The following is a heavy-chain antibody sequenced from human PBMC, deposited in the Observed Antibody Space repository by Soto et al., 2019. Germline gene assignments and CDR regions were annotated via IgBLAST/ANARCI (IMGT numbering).Heavy chain of an antibody. CDR2: IKNGGSSP. J-gene: IGHJ3*01. Sequence: EVQLVESGGGLVQPGGSLRLSCAASGFTFSNYWMHWVRQVPGKGLVWVSRIKNGGSSPIYADSVKGRVTISRDNAKNTLYLQMNSLRTEDTAVYYCAREWIVPGNALDFWGQGIMVTVSS. CDR1: GFTFSNYW. D-gene: IGHD2-2*01. V-gene: IGHV3-74*01. CDR3: AREWIVPGNALDF.